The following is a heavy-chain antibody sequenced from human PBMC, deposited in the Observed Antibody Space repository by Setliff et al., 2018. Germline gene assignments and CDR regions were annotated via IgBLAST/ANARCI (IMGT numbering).Heavy chain of an antibody. J-gene: IGHJ6*01. Sequence: ASVKVSCKTSGYTFSNHGVSWVRQAPGQGPEWMGWISGYDGNTKYAQNLHGRVTMTTDTSTTTAYMELRSLRSDDTAVYYCARERIYDGLNYNGMDVWGQGTTVTVSS. CDR2: ISGYDGNT. V-gene: IGHV1-18*01. CDR3: ARERIYDGLNYNGMDV. D-gene: IGHD3-3*01. CDR1: GYTFSNHG.